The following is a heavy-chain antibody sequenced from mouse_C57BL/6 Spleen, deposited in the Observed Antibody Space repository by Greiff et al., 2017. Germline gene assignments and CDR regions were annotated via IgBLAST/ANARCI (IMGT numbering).Heavy chain of an antibody. D-gene: IGHD1-1*01. Sequence: VQLQQSGAELARPGASVKLSCKASGYTFTSYGISWVKQRTGQGLEWIGEIYPRSGNTYYNEKFKGKATLTADKSSSTAYMELRSLTSEDSAVYFCARPLYYGSSYPDFWGQGTTLTVSS. J-gene: IGHJ2*01. CDR2: IYPRSGNT. CDR3: ARPLYYGSSYPDF. CDR1: GYTFTSYG. V-gene: IGHV1-81*01.